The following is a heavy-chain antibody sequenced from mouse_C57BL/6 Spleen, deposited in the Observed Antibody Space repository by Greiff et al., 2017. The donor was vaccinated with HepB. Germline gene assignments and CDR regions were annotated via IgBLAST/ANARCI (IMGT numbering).Heavy chain of an antibody. J-gene: IGHJ2*01. Sequence: EVQRVESGGGLVQPGGSLSLSCAASGFTFTDYYMSWVRQPPGKALEWLGFIRNKANGYTTEYSASVKGRFTISRDNSQSILYLQMNALRAEDRATYYCARYMMDGNYPFDYWGQGTTLTVSS. V-gene: IGHV7-3*01. CDR2: IRNKANGYTT. CDR3: ARYMMDGNYPFDY. CDR1: GFTFTDYY. D-gene: IGHD2-1*01.